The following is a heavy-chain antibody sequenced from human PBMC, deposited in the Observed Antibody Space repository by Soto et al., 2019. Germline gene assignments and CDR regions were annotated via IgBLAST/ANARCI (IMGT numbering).Heavy chain of an antibody. V-gene: IGHV3-48*03. J-gene: IGHJ4*02. Sequence: NWVRQAPGKGLEWIAYISSSGSTIYYADSVKGRFTISRDNAKKSLYLQMNSLGAEDTAVYYCASCFDATGYYYFTYWGQGTPVTVSS. CDR2: ISSSGSTI. D-gene: IGHD3-9*01. CDR3: ASCFDATGYYYFTY.